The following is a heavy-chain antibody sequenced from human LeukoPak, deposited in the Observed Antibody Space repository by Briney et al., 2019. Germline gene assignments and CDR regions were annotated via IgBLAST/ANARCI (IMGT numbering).Heavy chain of an antibody. J-gene: IGHJ5*02. V-gene: IGHV1-18*01. D-gene: IGHD1-26*01. CDR1: GYTFTGYA. CDR2: ISAYNGAT. Sequence: GASVKVSCKASGYTFTGYAVTWVRQAPGQGLEWMGWISAYNGATISARNFQGRVTMTTDTSTSTAYMELRSLISDDTAVYFCARVDLKWEQNTYAVSWFDPWGQGTLVTVSS. CDR3: ARVDLKWEQNTYAVSWFDP.